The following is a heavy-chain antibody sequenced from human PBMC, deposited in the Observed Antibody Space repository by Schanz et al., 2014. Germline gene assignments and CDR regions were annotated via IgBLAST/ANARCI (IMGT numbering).Heavy chain of an antibody. CDR1: GGSISTSNHY. CDR3: ARQNLGYCSSTDCKNWFDP. CDR2: IYYSGNT. Sequence: QLQLQESGPGLVKPLETLSLTCTVSGGSISTSNHYWGWIRQPPGKGLEWIGSIYYSGNTYYNPPIRSRHPIPINTSKTHFPLKPSAVTAADTAVYYCARQNLGYCSSTDCKNWFDPWGQGTLVTVSS. D-gene: IGHD2-2*01. J-gene: IGHJ5*02. V-gene: IGHV4-39*01.